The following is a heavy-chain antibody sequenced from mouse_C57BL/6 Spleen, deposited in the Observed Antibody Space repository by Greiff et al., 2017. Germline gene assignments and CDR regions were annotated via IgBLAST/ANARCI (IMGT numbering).Heavy chain of an antibody. V-gene: IGHV1-80*01. CDR3: ARKGLTGSYAMDY. Sequence: VQLKESGAELVKPGASVKISCKASGYAFSSYWMNWVKQRPGKGLEWIGQIYPGDGDTNYNGKFKGKATLTADKSSSTAYMQLSSLTSEDSAVYFCARKGLTGSYAMDYWGQGTSVTVSS. CDR2: IYPGDGDT. J-gene: IGHJ4*01. D-gene: IGHD4-1*01. CDR1: GYAFSSYW.